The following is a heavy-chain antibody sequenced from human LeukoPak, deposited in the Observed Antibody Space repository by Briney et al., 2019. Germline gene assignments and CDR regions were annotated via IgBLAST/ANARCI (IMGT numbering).Heavy chain of an antibody. CDR1: GGSISSYY. D-gene: IGHD6-25*01. Sequence: SETLSLTCTVSGGSISSYYWTCIRQSAGKGLEWIGRINTSGSTNYNPSLRSRVTMSVNTSKNQFSLNLTSVTAADTAVYSCAREGGDPRWLDPWGQGTLVTVSS. CDR3: AREGGDPRWLDP. CDR2: INTSGST. J-gene: IGHJ5*02. V-gene: IGHV4-4*07.